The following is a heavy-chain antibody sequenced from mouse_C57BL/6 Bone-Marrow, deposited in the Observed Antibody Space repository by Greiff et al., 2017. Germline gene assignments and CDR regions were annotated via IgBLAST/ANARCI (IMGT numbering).Heavy chain of an antibody. CDR2: INYDGSST. V-gene: IGHV5-16*01. CDR1: GFTFSDYY. J-gene: IGHJ4*01. D-gene: IGHD3-2*02. Sequence: EVKVVESEGGLVQPGSSMKLSCTASGFTFSDYYMAWVRQVPEKGLEWVANINYDGSSTYYLDSLKSRFIISRDNAKNILYLQMSSLKSEDTATYYCAREAASSGAMDYWGQGTSVTVSS. CDR3: AREAASSGAMDY.